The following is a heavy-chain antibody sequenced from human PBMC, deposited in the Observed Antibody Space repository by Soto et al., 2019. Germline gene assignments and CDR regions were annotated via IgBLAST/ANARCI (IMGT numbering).Heavy chain of an antibody. V-gene: IGHV3-33*01. D-gene: IGHD3-10*01. CDR3: ARDRGVDFLVPSIVDY. CDR2: IWYDGSNK. Sequence: QVQLVESGGGVVQPGRSLRLSCAASGFTFSSYGMHWVRQAPGKGLEWVAVIWYDGSNKYYADSVKGRFTISRDNSKNTLYLQMNSLRAEDTAVYYGARDRGVDFLVPSIVDYWGQGTLVTVSS. CDR1: GFTFSSYG. J-gene: IGHJ4*02.